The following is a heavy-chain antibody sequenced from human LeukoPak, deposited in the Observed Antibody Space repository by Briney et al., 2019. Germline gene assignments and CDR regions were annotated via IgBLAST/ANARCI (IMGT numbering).Heavy chain of an antibody. CDR3: AVGFRNSPFDY. Sequence: GSSVKVSCKASGYTFTSYAMHWVRQAPGQGLEWMGIINPSGGSTSYAQKFQGRVTMTRDTSTSTVYMELSSLRSEDTAVYYCAVGFRNSPFDYWGQGTLVTVSS. V-gene: IGHV1-46*01. CDR2: INPSGGST. D-gene: IGHD1-14*01. CDR1: GYTFTSYA. J-gene: IGHJ4*02.